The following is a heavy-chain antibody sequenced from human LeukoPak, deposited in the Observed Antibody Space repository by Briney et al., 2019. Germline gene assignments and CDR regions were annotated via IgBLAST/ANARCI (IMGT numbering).Heavy chain of an antibody. CDR3: ARSLVYCSSTSCYYFDY. V-gene: IGHV1-8*03. CDR2: MNPNSGNT. J-gene: IGHJ4*02. D-gene: IGHD2-2*01. CDR1: GYTFTSYD. Sequence: GASVKVSCKASGYTFTSYDINWVRQATGQGLGWMGWMNPNSGNTGYAQKFQGRVTITRNTSISTAYMELSSLRSEDTAVYYCARSLVYCSSTSCYYFDYWGQGTLVTVSS.